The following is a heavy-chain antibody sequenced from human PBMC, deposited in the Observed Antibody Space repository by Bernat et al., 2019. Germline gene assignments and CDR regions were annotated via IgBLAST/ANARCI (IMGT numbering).Heavy chain of an antibody. CDR2: ISYDGSNK. CDR1: GFTFSSYA. V-gene: IGHV3-30-3*01. J-gene: IGHJ6*02. CDR3: ARGSHRPTWIQDYYYGMDV. Sequence: QVQLVESGGGVVQPGRSLRLSCAASGFTFSSYAMHWVRQAPGKGLEWVAVISYDGSNKYYGASVKGRFTISRDNSKNTLYLQMNSLRAEDTAVYYCARGSHRPTWIQDYYYGMDVWGQGTTVTVSS. D-gene: IGHD5-18*01.